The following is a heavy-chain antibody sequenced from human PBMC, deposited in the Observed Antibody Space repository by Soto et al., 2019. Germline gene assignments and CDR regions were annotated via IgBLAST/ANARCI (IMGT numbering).Heavy chain of an antibody. CDR2: INHSGST. CDR3: ARGRNTATDY. D-gene: IGHD1-1*01. J-gene: IGHJ4*02. CDR1: GGSFSGYY. Sequence: SETLSLTCAVYGGSFSGYYWSWIRQPPGKGLEWIGEINHSGSTNYNPSLKSRVTISVDTSKNQFSLKLSSVTAADTAVYYCARGRNTATDYWGQGTLVTVSS. V-gene: IGHV4-34*01.